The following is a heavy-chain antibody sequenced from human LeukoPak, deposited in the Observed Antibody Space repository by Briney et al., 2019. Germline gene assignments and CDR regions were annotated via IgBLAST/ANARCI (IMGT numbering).Heavy chain of an antibody. D-gene: IGHD2-15*01. J-gene: IGHJ6*03. CDR3: ARDPPVVAARPYYYYMDV. Sequence: PSETLSLTCTASGGSISSYYWSWIRQPAGKGLEWIGRIYTSGSTNYNPSLKSRVTMSVDTSKNQFSLKLSSVTAADTAVYYCARDPPVVAARPYYYYMDVWGKGTTVTVSS. V-gene: IGHV4-4*07. CDR2: IYTSGST. CDR1: GGSISSYY.